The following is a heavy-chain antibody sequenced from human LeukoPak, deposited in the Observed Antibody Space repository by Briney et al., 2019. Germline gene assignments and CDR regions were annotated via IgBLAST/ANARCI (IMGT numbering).Heavy chain of an antibody. CDR3: AKSGQGMDV. CDR2: ISYDGSNK. CDR1: GFTFSSYG. D-gene: IGHD6-25*01. V-gene: IGHV3-30*18. Sequence: PGGSLRLSCAASGFTFSSYGMHWVRQAPGKGLEWVAVISYDGSNKYYADSVKGRFTISRDNSKNTLYLQTNSLRAEDTAVYYCAKSGQGMDVWGQGTTVTVSS. J-gene: IGHJ6*02.